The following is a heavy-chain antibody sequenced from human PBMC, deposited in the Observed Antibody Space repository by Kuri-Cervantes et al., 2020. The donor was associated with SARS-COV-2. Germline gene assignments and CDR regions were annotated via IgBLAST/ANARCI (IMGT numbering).Heavy chain of an antibody. D-gene: IGHD2/OR15-2a*01. J-gene: IGHJ4*02. CDR1: GFTFSSFA. CDR2: ISGSGVGT. Sequence: GESLKISCAASGFTFSSFAMSWVRQAPGKGLEWVSSISGSGVGTYYADPVKGRFTISRDNSKITLYLQMNSLRAEDSALYYCAKVGLSFDYWGQGTLVTVSS. CDR3: AKVGLSFDY. V-gene: IGHV3-23*01.